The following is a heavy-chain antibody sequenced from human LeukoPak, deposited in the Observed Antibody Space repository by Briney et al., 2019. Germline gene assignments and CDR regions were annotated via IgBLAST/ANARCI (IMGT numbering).Heavy chain of an antibody. CDR2: ISSSSSTI. D-gene: IGHD3-3*01. CDR1: GFTFSSYS. V-gene: IGHV3-48*04. Sequence: PGGSLRLSCAASGFTFSSYSMNWVRQAPGKGLEWVSYISSSSSTIYYADSVKGRFTISRDNAKNSLYLQMNSLRAEDTAVYYCARVRSGYYPLFDYWGQGTLVTVSP. J-gene: IGHJ4*02. CDR3: ARVRSGYYPLFDY.